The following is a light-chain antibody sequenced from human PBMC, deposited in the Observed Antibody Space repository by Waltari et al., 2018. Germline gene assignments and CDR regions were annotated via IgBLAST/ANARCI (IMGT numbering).Light chain of an antibody. J-gene: IGLJ1*01. V-gene: IGLV2-11*01. CDR3: QSYDSSLSGFYV. CDR2: DVT. Sequence: QSALTQPRPVSGSPGPSVTISCTGSSGDVGDFTYVSWYQQHPGKAPKLMIYDVTKRPSGVPDRFSGSRSADTASLTISGLQAEDEADYYCQSYDSSLSGFYVFGTGTRVIVL. CDR1: SGDVGDFTY.